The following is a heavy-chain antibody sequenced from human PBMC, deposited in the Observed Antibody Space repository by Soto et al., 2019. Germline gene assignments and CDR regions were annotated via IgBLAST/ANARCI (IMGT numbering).Heavy chain of an antibody. Sequence: SHTLSLTCAISGDSVSRNSAAWNWIRQSPSRGLEWLGRTYYRSKWYNDYAVSVKGRITINPDTSKNQFSLQLNSVTPEDTTIYDCASTGGPMDVWGQGTTVTVYS. CDR3: ASTGGPMDV. CDR1: GDSVSRNSAA. J-gene: IGHJ6*02. V-gene: IGHV6-1*01. CDR2: TYYRSKWYN.